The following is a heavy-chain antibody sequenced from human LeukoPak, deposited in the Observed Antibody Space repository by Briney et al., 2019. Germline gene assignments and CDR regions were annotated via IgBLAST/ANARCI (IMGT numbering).Heavy chain of an antibody. CDR1: GGSFSGYY. Sequence: SETLSLTCAVYGGSFSGYYWTWIRQPPGKGLEWIGEINHSGSTNYNPSLKSRVTISVDRSKSQFSLKLSSVTAADTAVYYCARSRIGWFDPWGQGTLVTVSS. CDR2: INHSGST. D-gene: IGHD1-26*01. J-gene: IGHJ5*02. V-gene: IGHV4-34*01. CDR3: ARSRIGWFDP.